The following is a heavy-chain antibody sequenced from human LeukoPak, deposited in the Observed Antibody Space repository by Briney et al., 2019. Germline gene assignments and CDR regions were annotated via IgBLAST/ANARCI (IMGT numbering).Heavy chain of an antibody. J-gene: IGHJ4*02. CDR3: ARGSGSSSDY. Sequence: SVKLSCKASRYTFTGYYIHWVRQAPGQVLEWMGWINPNSGGTNYAQKFQGRVTMTRDTSISTAYMELSRLRSDDTAVYYCARGSGSSSDYWGQGTLVTVSS. CDR2: INPNSGGT. D-gene: IGHD6-13*01. CDR1: RYTFTGYY. V-gene: IGHV1-2*02.